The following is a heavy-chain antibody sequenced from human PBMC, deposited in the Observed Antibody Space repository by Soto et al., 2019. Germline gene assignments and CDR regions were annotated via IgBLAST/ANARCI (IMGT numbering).Heavy chain of an antibody. CDR1: GGSFSGYY. Sequence: QVQLQQWGAGLLKPSETLSLTCAVYGGSFSGYYWSWLRQPPGKGLAWIGEINHSGSTNYNPSLKSRVTISVDTSKNQFSLKLSSVTAADTAVYYCARAGIVVVVAATGLCDPCGQGTLVTVSS. CDR3: ARAGIVVVVAATGLCDP. J-gene: IGHJ5*02. D-gene: IGHD2-15*01. CDR2: INHSGST. V-gene: IGHV4-34*01.